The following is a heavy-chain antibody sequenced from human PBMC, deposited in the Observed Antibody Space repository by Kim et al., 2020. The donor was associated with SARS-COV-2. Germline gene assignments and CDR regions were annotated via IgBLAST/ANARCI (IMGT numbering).Heavy chain of an antibody. V-gene: IGHV3-33*05. J-gene: IGHJ5*02. CDR3: ARGGVRGVLNWFDP. Sequence: GGSLRLSCAASGFTFSSYGMHWVRQAPGKGLEWVAVISYDGSNKYYADSVKGRFTISRDNSKNTLYLQMNSLRAEDTAVYYCARGGVRGVLNWFDPWGQGTLVTVSS. D-gene: IGHD3-10*01. CDR2: ISYDGSNK. CDR1: GFTFSSYG.